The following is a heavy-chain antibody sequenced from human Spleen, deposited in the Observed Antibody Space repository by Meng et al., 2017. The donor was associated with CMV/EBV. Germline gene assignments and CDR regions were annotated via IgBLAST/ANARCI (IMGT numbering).Heavy chain of an antibody. D-gene: IGHD3-3*01. V-gene: IGHV3-23*01. Sequence: GSTLSSDDSSWCSRPPGRGVEGVTASSSGGGSTYYEASVKGRFTTSRDNSKNTLYLQLNSLRAEDTAVYYCAKRPGSGYYSKYYFDYWGQGALVTVSS. CDR1: GSTLSSDD. CDR3: AKRPGSGYYSKYYFDY. CDR2: SSSGGGST. J-gene: IGHJ4*02.